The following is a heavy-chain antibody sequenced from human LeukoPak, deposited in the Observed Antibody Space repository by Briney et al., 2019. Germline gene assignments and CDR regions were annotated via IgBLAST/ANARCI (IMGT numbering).Heavy chain of an antibody. CDR1: GFTFSSYW. V-gene: IGHV3-7*01. J-gene: IGHJ4*02. Sequence: PGGSLRLSCAASGFTFSSYWMIWVRQAPGKGLEWVANIKQDGSEKYYVDSVKGRFTISRDNAKNSLYLQMNSLRAEDTAVYYCARDRPSWTTATEFYFDYWGQGTLVTVSS. CDR2: IKQDGSEK. CDR3: ARDRPSWTTATEFYFDY. D-gene: IGHD4-17*01.